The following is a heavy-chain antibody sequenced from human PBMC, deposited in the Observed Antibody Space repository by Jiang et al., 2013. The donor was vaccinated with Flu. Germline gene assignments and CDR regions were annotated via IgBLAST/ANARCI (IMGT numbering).Heavy chain of an antibody. J-gene: IGHJ4*02. Sequence: GSGLVKPSETLSLTCTVSGGSISSYYWSWIRQPPGKGLEWIGYIYYSGSTNYNPSLKSRVTISVDTSKNQFSLKLSSVTAADTAVYYCARHRRSSSWSNFDYWGQGTLVTVSS. V-gene: IGHV4-59*08. D-gene: IGHD6-13*01. CDR2: IYYSGST. CDR3: ARHRRSSSWSNFDY. CDR1: GGSISSYY.